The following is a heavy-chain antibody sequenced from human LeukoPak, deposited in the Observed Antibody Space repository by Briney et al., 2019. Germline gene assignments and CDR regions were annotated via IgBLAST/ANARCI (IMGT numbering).Heavy chain of an antibody. V-gene: IGHV3-73*01. CDR2: IRSKANSYAT. J-gene: IGHJ4*02. Sequence: PGGSLRLSCAASGFTFSGSGMHWVRQASGKGLEWVGRIRSKANSYATEYAASVKGRFTISRDDSRNTAYLQMNSLKTEDTAVYYCTGGYSGYGSIYLGYWGQGTLVTVSS. CDR1: GFTFSGSG. D-gene: IGHD5-12*01. CDR3: TGGYSGYGSIYLGY.